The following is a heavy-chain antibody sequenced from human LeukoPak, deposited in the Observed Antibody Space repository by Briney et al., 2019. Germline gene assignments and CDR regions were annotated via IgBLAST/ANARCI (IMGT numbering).Heavy chain of an antibody. CDR3: ARGEGKYYYGSGSPFDP. Sequence: SETLSLTCAVYGGSFSGYYWSWIRQPPGKGLEGIGEINHSGSTNYNPSLKSRVTISVDTSKNQFSLKLSSVTAADTAVYYCARGEGKYYYGSGSPFDPWGQGTLVTVSS. CDR2: INHSGST. D-gene: IGHD3-10*01. CDR1: GGSFSGYY. V-gene: IGHV4-34*01. J-gene: IGHJ5*02.